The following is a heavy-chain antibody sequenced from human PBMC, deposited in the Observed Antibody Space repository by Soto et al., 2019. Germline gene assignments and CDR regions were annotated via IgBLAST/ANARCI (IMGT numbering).Heavy chain of an antibody. CDR1: GYTFTSYY. CDR3: ASKQVVTASLDY. J-gene: IGHJ4*02. D-gene: IGHD2-21*02. Sequence: ASVKVSCKASGYTFTSYYMHWVRQAPGQGLEWMGMINPICGTTNYAQKFQGRVTITTDESTSTAYMELSSLRSEDTAVYYCASKQVVTASLDYWGQGTLVTVSS. CDR2: INPICGTT. V-gene: IGHV1-46*01.